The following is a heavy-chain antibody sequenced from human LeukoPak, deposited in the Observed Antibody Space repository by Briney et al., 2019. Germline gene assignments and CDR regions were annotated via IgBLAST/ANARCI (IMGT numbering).Heavy chain of an antibody. CDR3: AELGITMIGGV. V-gene: IGHV3-23*01. CDR1: GFTFSSYA. CDR2: ISGSDGTT. Sequence: GGSLRLSCAASGFTFSSYAMSWVRQAPGKGLEWVSSISGSDGTTYYADSVKGRFTISRDNAKNSLYLQMNSLRAEDTAVYYCAELGITMIGGVWGKGTTVTISS. D-gene: IGHD3-10*02. J-gene: IGHJ6*04.